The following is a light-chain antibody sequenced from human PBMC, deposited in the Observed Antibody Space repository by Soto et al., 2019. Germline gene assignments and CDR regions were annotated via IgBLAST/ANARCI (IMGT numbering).Light chain of an antibody. CDR2: EVS. V-gene: IGLV2-8*01. CDR1: SSDVGGYNY. Sequence: QSALTQPPSASGSPGQSVTISCTGTSSDVGGYNYVSWYQQHPGKAPKLMISEVSKRPSGVPDRFSGSKSGNTASLGLQAEDEADYYCSSYAGSNNLVFGGGTKVTVL. CDR3: SSYAGSNNLV. J-gene: IGLJ3*02.